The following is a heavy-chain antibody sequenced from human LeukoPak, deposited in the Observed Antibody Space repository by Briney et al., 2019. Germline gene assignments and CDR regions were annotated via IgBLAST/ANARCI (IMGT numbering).Heavy chain of an antibody. V-gene: IGHV1-46*01. D-gene: IGHD2-15*01. CDR1: GYTFTRYY. Sequence: GASVKVSCKASGYTFTRYYMHWLRQAPGQGLEWMGIINPSGGSTTYAQKFQGRVTMTRDTSTTTVYMELGSLRSDDTAVYYCARELAATGCDFWGQGTQVTVSS. CDR2: INPSGGST. CDR3: ARELAATGCDF. J-gene: IGHJ4*02.